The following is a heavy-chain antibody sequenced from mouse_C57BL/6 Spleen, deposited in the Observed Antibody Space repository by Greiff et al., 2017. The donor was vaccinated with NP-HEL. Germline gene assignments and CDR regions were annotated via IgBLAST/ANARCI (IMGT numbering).Heavy chain of an antibody. D-gene: IGHD1-1*01. CDR2: IYPGSGNT. V-gene: IGHV1-66*01. Sequence: VQLQQSGPELVKPGASVKISCKASGYSFTSYYIHWVQQRPGQGLEWIGWIYPGSGNTKYNEKFKGKATLTADTSSSAAYMQLSSLTSEDSAVYYCARVYGSSYYFDYWGQGTTLTVSS. CDR1: GYSFTSYY. J-gene: IGHJ2*01. CDR3: ARVYGSSYYFDY.